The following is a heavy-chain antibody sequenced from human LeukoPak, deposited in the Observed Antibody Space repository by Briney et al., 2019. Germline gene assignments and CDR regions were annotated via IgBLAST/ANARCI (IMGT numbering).Heavy chain of an antibody. CDR3: ARGDSTAAPLGMRFDP. Sequence: ASVKVSCKASGYTFINYDISWMRQAPGQGLEWMGWISGYNGNTNYAQKFQDRVTMTTDISTSTAYMELRSLRSDDTAVYYCARGDSTAAPLGMRFDPWGQGILVTVSS. V-gene: IGHV1-18*01. CDR1: GYTFINYD. D-gene: IGHD2-2*01. J-gene: IGHJ5*02. CDR2: ISGYNGNT.